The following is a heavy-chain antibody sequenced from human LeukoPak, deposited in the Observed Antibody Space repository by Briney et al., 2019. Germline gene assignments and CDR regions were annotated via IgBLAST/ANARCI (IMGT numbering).Heavy chain of an antibody. CDR3: AIAGTTVATLQTYNWFDP. V-gene: IGHV4-59*01. CDR2: IYYSGST. CDR1: GGSISSYY. J-gene: IGHJ5*02. D-gene: IGHD4-23*01. Sequence: SESLSLTYTVSGGSISSYYWSWIRQPPGKGLEWIGYIYYSGSTNYNPSRKSRVTISVDTSKNQFSLKLSSVTAADTAVYYCAIAGTTVATLQTYNWFDPWGQGTLVSVPS.